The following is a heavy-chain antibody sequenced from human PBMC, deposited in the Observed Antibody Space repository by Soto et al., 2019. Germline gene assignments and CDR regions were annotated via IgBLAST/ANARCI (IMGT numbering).Heavy chain of an antibody. D-gene: IGHD2-15*01. V-gene: IGHV4-59*01. CDR2: IYNSGST. CDR1: GGSISGYY. CDR3: AGGAGWRTPY. J-gene: IGHJ4*02. Sequence: QVQLQESGPGLVKPSETLSLTCTVSGGSISGYYWSWIRQPPGKGLEWIGYIYNSGSTNYNPSLKRRVTISVDTSKSQFSLKLTSVTAADTGVYYCAGGAGWRTPYWGQGTLVTVSS.